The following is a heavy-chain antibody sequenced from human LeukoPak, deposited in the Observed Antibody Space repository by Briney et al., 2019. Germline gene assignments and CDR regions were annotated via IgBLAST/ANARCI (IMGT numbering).Heavy chain of an antibody. D-gene: IGHD3-10*01. J-gene: IGHJ4*02. CDR1: GFTVSSNY. CDR3: AKEGYYGSGSFPDS. Sequence: GGSLRLSCAASGFTVSSNYMSWVRQAPGKGLEWVSVIYSGGSTYYADSVKGRFTISRDNSKNTLYLQMNSLRAEDTAVYYCAKEGYYGSGSFPDSWGQGTLVPVSS. V-gene: IGHV3-53*05. CDR2: IYSGGST.